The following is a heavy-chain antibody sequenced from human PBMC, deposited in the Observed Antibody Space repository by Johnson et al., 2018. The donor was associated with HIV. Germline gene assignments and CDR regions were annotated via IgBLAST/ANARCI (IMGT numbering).Heavy chain of an antibody. CDR3: ARAYNYPI. J-gene: IGHJ3*02. D-gene: IGHD1-1*01. CDR2: ISYDGSNK. Sequence: QVQLVESGGGVVQPGRSLRLSCAASGFTFTNYGMHWVRQAPGKGLEWVAVISYDGSNKYYADSVKGRFTISRDNSKNTLDLQMNSLRAEDTAVYYCARAYNYPIWGQGTMLTVSS. V-gene: IGHV3-30*03. CDR1: GFTFTNYG.